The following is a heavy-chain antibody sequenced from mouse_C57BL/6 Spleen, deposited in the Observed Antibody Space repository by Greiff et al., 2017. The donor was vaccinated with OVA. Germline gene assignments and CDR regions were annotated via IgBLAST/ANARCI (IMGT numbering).Heavy chain of an antibody. V-gene: IGHV1-82*01. Sequence: VQLQQSGPELVKPGASVKISCKASGYAFSSSWMNWVKQRPGTGLEWIGRIYPGDGDTNYNGKFKGKATLTADKSSSTAYMQLSSLTSEDSAVYFCARQYYDYDAWFAYWGQGTLVTVSA. J-gene: IGHJ3*01. CDR3: ARQYYDYDAWFAY. CDR1: GYAFSSSW. CDR2: IYPGDGDT. D-gene: IGHD2-4*01.